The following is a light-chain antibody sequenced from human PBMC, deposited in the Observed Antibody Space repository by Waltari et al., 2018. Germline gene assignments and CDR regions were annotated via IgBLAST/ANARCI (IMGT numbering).Light chain of an antibody. Sequence: EIVLTQSPGTLSLSPGERASPSCRASQSLSNNYLAWYQQKPGQAPRLLIYHTSSRGTGIPDRFSGSGSGTDFTLTISRREPEDFAVYYCQQYGRSPPGGSLTFGGGTKVAIK. CDR2: HTS. V-gene: IGKV3-20*01. CDR3: QQYGRSPPGGSLT. J-gene: IGKJ4*01. CDR1: QSLSNNY.